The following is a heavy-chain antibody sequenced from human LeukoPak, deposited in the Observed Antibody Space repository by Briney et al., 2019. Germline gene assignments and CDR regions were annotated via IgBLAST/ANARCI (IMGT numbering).Heavy chain of an antibody. V-gene: IGHV3-53*01. CDR2: IYSGGST. CDR3: AKGLNGDRMDV. D-gene: IGHD3-10*01. CDR1: GLTVSSNY. Sequence: GGSLRLSCAASGLTVSSNYMSWVRQAPGKGLEWVSVIYSGGSTYYADSVKGRFTISRDNSKNTLYLQMNSLRAEDTAVYYCAKGLNGDRMDVWGQGTTVTVSS. J-gene: IGHJ6*02.